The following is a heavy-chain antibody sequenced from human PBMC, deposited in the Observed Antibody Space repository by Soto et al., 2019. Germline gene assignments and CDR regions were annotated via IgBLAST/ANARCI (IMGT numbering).Heavy chain of an antibody. J-gene: IGHJ3*02. CDR3: AKDLGSAGDAFDI. CDR2: ISYDGSNK. CDR1: GFTFSSYG. D-gene: IGHD3-16*01. Sequence: QVQLVESGGGVVQPGRSLRLSCAASGFTFSSYGMHWVRQAPGKGLEWVAVISYDGSNKYYADSVKGRFTISRDNSKNTLYLQMNSLRAEDTAVYYCAKDLGSAGDAFDIWGQGTMVTVSS. V-gene: IGHV3-30*18.